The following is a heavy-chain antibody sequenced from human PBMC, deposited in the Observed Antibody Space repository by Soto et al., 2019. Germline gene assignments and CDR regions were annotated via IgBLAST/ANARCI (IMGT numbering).Heavy chain of an antibody. CDR1: GGTFSNDA. V-gene: IGHV1-69*01. J-gene: IGHJ6*02. Sequence: QEQLVQAGAEVKKPGSSVRISCRASGGTFSNDAVSWVRQAPGQGLQWMGGIIPIFGTTHYAQKFQGRVTITADESTATAYMELRSVTSDDTAVYYFATGLRTGNYGMDVWGQGTAVTVSS. CDR2: IIPIFGTT. D-gene: IGHD3-10*01. CDR3: ATGLRTGNYGMDV.